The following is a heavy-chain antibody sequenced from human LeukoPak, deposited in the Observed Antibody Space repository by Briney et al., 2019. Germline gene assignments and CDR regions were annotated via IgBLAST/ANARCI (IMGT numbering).Heavy chain of an antibody. CDR3: ASTTTVTTSDPKNYFDY. CDR2: IYYSGST. V-gene: IGHV4-59*01. CDR1: GGSISSYY. J-gene: IGHJ4*02. Sequence: PSETLSLTCTVSGGSISSYYWSWIRQPPGKGLEWIGYIYYSGSTNYNPSLKSRVTISVDTSKNQFSLKLSSVTAADTAVYYCASTTTVTTSDPKNYFDYWGQGTLVTVSS. D-gene: IGHD4-17*01.